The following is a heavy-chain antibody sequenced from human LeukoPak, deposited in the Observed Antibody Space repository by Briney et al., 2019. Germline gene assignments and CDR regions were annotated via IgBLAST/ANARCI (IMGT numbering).Heavy chain of an antibody. V-gene: IGHV1-69*13. CDR2: IIPIFGTA. Sequence: SVTVSFKASGGTFSIYAISWVRQAPGQGLEWMGGIIPIFGTANYAQKFQGRVTITADESTSTAYMELSSLRSEDTAIYYCVRTPPNWGFDYWGQGTLVTVSS. J-gene: IGHJ4*02. CDR1: GGTFSIYA. CDR3: VRTPPNWGFDY. D-gene: IGHD7-27*01.